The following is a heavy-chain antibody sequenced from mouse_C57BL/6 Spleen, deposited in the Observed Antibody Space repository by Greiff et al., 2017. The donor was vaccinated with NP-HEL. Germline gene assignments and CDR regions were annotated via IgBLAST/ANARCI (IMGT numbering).Heavy chain of an antibody. D-gene: IGHD2-4*01. CDR1: GYTFTDYN. CDR3: ARGYDYFWAMDY. V-gene: IGHV1-22*01. CDR2: INPNNGGT. Sequence: EVQLQQSGPELVKPGASVKMSCKASGYTFTDYNMHWVKQSHGKSLEWIGYINPNNGGTSYNQKFKGKATLTVNKSSSTAYMELRSLTSEESAVYYCARGYDYFWAMDYWGQGTSVTVSS. J-gene: IGHJ4*01.